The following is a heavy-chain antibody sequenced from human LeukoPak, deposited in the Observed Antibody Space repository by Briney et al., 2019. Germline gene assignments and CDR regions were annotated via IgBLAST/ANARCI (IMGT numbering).Heavy chain of an antibody. V-gene: IGHV4-4*02. CDR2: VNHRGSS. Sequence: PSETLSLTCTVSGDSISSLNWWSWVRQTPGKGLEWIWEVNHRGSSNYNPSLKSRVSISLDKSKDQFSLNLIFVTAADTALYYCARQRRNDNGDLAGLGVWGQGTTVTVSS. J-gene: IGHJ6*02. CDR3: ARQRRNDNGDLAGLGV. CDR1: GDSISSLNW. D-gene: IGHD4-17*01.